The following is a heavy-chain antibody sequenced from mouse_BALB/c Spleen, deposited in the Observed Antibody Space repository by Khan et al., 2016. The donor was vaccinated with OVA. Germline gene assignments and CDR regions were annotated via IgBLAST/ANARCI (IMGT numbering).Heavy chain of an antibody. Sequence: QVQLKQSGPGLAAPSQSLSITCTISGFSLTTYGVHWVRQPPGKGLEWLAVIWSDGKTNYNSVLKSRLTIPKDNSQSQVFLKMNSLQTDDTAIYFCARQPYYHYNILDYWGQGTSVTVSS. V-gene: IGHV2-6-1*01. CDR2: IWSDGKT. CDR3: ARQPYYHYNILDY. CDR1: GFSLTTYG. D-gene: IGHD2-4*01. J-gene: IGHJ4*01.